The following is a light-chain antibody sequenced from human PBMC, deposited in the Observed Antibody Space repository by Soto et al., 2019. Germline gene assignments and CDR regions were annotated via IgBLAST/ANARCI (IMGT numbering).Light chain of an antibody. Sequence: EIMLNQSPRTLSLSPWERATLSWSASQSVTSYYLAWYQQKPGQGPRRLIYGASSRAIDMSDRLSGSRSGTDFTLTISILEPADFAVYYCQLHGSSPRTLGQGTKVDI. V-gene: IGKV3-20*01. CDR1: QSVTSYY. J-gene: IGKJ1*01. CDR2: GAS. CDR3: QLHGSSPRT.